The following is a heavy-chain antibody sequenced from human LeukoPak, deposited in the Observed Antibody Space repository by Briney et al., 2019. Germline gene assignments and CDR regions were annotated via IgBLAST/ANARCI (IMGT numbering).Heavy chain of an antibody. V-gene: IGHV3-30*18. Sequence: GRSLRLSCAASGFTFSSYGMHWVRQAPGKGLEWVAVISYDGSNKYYADSVKGRFTISRDNSKNTLYLQMNSLRAEDTAVYYCAKGGYYNSSVYSTIDYWAREPLATVPS. CDR2: ISYDGSNK. CDR1: GFTFSSYG. D-gene: IGHD3-22*01. CDR3: AKGGYYNSSVYSTIDY. J-gene: IGHJ4*02.